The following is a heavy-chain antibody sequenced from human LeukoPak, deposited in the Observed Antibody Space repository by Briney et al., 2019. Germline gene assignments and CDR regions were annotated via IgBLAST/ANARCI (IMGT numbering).Heavy chain of an antibody. Sequence: GASVKVSCKASGYTFTSYDINWVRQATGQGLEWMGWMNPNSGNTGYAQKFQGRVTMTEDTSTDTAYMELSSLRSEDTAVYYCAIFLGDYDAFDIWGQGTMVTVSS. J-gene: IGHJ3*02. CDR3: AIFLGDYDAFDI. CDR2: MNPNSGNT. V-gene: IGHV1-8*01. CDR1: GYTFTSYD. D-gene: IGHD4-17*01.